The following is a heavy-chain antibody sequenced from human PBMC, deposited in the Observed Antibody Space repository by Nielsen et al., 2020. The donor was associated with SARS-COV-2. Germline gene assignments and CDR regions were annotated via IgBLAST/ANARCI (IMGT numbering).Heavy chain of an antibody. J-gene: IGHJ4*02. CDR1: GGALTLFS. V-gene: IGHV1-24*01. CDR2: FDPQDGET. Sequence: ASVKVSCKVSGGALTLFSMHRVRQAPGKGLEWMGEFDPQDGETTYAQKFQGRVTMTEDTSIDTAYLDLNGLTSDDTAIYFCATDSPIGVVIYALAHWGQGTPVTVSS. D-gene: IGHD3-3*01. CDR3: ATDSPIGVVIYALAH.